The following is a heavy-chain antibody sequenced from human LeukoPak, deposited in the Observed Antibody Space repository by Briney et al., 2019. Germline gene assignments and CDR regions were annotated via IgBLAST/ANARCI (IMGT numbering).Heavy chain of an antibody. D-gene: IGHD3-9*01. CDR3: AKDYDDKFDY. J-gene: IGHJ4*02. V-gene: IGHV3-7*01. Sequence: GGSLRLSCAASGFTFSSYGMSWVRQAPGKGLEWVANIKQDGSEKYYVDSVKGRFTISRDNAKNSLYLQMNSLRAEDTAVYYCAKDYDDKFDYWGQGTLVTVSS. CDR1: GFTFSSYG. CDR2: IKQDGSEK.